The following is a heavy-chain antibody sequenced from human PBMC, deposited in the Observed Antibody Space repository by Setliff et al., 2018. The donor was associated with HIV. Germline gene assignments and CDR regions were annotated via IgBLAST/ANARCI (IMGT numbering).Heavy chain of an antibody. Sequence: PSETLSLTCTVSGDSISSQFWSWIRQSPGKRLEWIGNFYYSGSTNYNPSLRSRATISVDNSKNQFSLMLSSVTAADTALYFCARGPGPTFYNFWSGYYTGRSFDIWGQGTLVT. CDR1: GDSISSQF. D-gene: IGHD3-3*01. CDR3: ARGPGPTFYNFWSGYYTGRSFDI. CDR2: FYYSGST. V-gene: IGHV4-59*11. J-gene: IGHJ3*02.